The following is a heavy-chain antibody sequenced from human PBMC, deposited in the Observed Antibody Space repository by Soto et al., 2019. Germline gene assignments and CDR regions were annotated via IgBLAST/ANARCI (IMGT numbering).Heavy chain of an antibody. V-gene: IGHV1-69*06. CDR1: GGTFSSYA. Sequence: SVKVSCKASGGTFSSYAISRVREAPGQGLEWMGGIIPIFGTANYAQKFQGRVTITADKSTSTAYMELSSLRSEDTAVYYCASSFGYYDFWSGYYGMDVWGQGTTVTVSS. J-gene: IGHJ6*02. D-gene: IGHD3-3*01. CDR2: IIPIFGTA. CDR3: ASSFGYYDFWSGYYGMDV.